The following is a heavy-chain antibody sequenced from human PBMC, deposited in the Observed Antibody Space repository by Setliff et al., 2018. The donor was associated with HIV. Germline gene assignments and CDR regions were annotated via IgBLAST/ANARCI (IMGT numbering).Heavy chain of an antibody. CDR1: GGSISSTNW. CDR3: ASKFYYDSGGFYYENWYFDL. Sequence: SETLSLTCAVSGGSISSTNWWSWVRQPPGKGLQWIGEISQSGDTNYNPSLTSRVTISVDKSKNQFSLKLSSVTAADTAVYYCASKFYYDSGGFYYENWYFDLWGRGTLVTVSS. V-gene: IGHV4-4*02. CDR2: ISQSGDT. J-gene: IGHJ2*01. D-gene: IGHD3-22*01.